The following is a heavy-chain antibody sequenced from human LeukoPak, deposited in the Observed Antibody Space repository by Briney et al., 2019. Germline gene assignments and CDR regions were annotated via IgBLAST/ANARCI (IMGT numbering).Heavy chain of an antibody. J-gene: IGHJ4*02. CDR2: INHSGST. Sequence: SETLSLTCAVYGGSFSGYYWSWIRQPPGKGLEWIGEINHSGSTNYNPSLKSRVTISVDTSKNQFSLKLSSVTAADTAVYYCARRDSGGSCYWDYWGQGTLVTVSS. CDR1: GGSFSGYY. CDR3: ARRDSGGSCYWDY. V-gene: IGHV4-34*01. D-gene: IGHD2-15*01.